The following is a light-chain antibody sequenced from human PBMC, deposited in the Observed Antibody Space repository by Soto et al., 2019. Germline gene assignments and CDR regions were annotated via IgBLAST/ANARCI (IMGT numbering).Light chain of an antibody. CDR1: QSISSY. V-gene: IGKV1-39*01. J-gene: IGKJ1*01. CDR3: QQSYTTPQSWT. Sequence: DIQMTQSPSSLSASVGDRVTITCRASQSISSYLNWYQQKPGKAPKLLIYAASSLQSGVPSRFSGSGSGTDFTLTISSLQPEDVATYFCQQSYTTPQSWTFGQGTKVDI. CDR2: AAS.